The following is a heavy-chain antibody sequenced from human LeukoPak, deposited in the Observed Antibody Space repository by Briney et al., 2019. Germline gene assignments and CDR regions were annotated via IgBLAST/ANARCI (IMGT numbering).Heavy chain of an antibody. Sequence: GGSLRLSCAASGFTFSSYSMNWVRQAPGKGLEWVSSISSSSSYIYYADSVKGRFTISRDNAKNSLYLQMNSLRAEDTAVYYCAAVVVPAAKYYYYGMDVWGQGTTVTVSS. J-gene: IGHJ6*02. CDR1: GFTFSSYS. CDR3: AAVVVPAAKYYYYGMDV. V-gene: IGHV3-21*01. D-gene: IGHD2-2*01. CDR2: ISSSSSYI.